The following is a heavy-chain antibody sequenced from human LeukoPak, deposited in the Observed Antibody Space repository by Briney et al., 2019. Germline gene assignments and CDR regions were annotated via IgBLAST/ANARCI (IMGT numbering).Heavy chain of an antibody. V-gene: IGHV1-69*13. D-gene: IGHD3-10*01. CDR2: IIPIFGTA. Sequence: SVKVSCKASGGTFSSYAISWVRQAPGQGLEWMGGIIPIFGTANYAQKFQGRVTITADESTSTAYMELSSLRSEDTAVYYCARALPYDNGSDNWGQGTLVTVSS. CDR3: ARALPYDNGSDN. CDR1: GGTFSSYA. J-gene: IGHJ4*02.